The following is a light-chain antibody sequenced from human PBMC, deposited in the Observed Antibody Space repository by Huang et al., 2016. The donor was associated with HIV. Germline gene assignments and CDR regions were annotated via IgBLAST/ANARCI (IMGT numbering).Light chain of an antibody. Sequence: EIVMTQSPDTLSVFPGERVTLSGRASESVSSSLAWYQQKSGQAPRLLIYDASTRATGIPARFSGSGSGTEFTLTINSLLSEDFAVYYCQQYNDWPPITFGQGTRLDMK. CDR2: DAS. J-gene: IGKJ5*01. V-gene: IGKV3-15*01. CDR3: QQYNDWPPIT. CDR1: ESVSSS.